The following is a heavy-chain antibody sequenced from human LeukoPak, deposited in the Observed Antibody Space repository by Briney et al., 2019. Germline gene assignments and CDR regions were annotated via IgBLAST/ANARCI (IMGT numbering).Heavy chain of an antibody. CDR2: IWYDGSNK. D-gene: IGHD3-16*02. Sequence: PGGSLRLSCAASGFTFSSYGMHWVRQAPGKGLEWVAVIWYDGSNKYYADSVKGRFTISRDNSKNTLYLQMNSLRAEDTAVYYCARGDDHYTGMRRPFDYWGQGTLVTVSS. J-gene: IGHJ4*02. CDR3: ARGDDHYTGMRRPFDY. CDR1: GFTFSSYG. V-gene: IGHV3-33*01.